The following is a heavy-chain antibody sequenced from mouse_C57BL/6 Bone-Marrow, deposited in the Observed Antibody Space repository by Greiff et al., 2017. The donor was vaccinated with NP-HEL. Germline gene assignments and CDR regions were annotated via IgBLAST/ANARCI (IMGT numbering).Heavy chain of an antibody. CDR3: ASSITTVPLDY. J-gene: IGHJ2*01. CDR2: IYPYNGVS. V-gene: IGHV1-31*01. D-gene: IGHD1-1*01. Sequence: VQLKESGPELVKPGASVKISCKASGYSFTGYYMHWVKQSHGNILDWIGYIYPYNGVSSYNQKFKGKATLTVDKSSSTAYMELRSLTSEDSAVYYCASSITTVPLDYWGQGTTLTVSS. CDR1: GYSFTGYY.